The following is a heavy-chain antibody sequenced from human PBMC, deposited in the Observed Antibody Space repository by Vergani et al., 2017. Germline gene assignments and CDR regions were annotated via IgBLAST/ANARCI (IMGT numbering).Heavy chain of an antibody. D-gene: IGHD5-12*01. CDR1: GFSFPGYA. V-gene: IGHV3-23*04. J-gene: IGHJ4*02. CDR3: TKGSRGYTGYFFDY. CDR2: VSGSSATP. Sequence: EVQLVESGGGLVQPGGSLRLSCEASGFSFPGYAMSWVRQAPGKGLEWVSSVSGSSATPYYADSVKGRFIISRDNSKNTLHLQMNSLRADDTAVYYCTKGSRGYTGYFFDYWGQGTLATVSS.